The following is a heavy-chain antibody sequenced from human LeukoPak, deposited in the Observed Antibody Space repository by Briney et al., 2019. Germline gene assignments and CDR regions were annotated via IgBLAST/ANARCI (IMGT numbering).Heavy chain of an antibody. CDR2: IYTSGST. V-gene: IGHV4-61*02. D-gene: IGHD3-3*01. CDR3: ARGDFWSGYYFDY. Sequence: KTSETLSLTCTVSGGSISSGSYYWSWIRQPAGKGLEWIGRIYTSGSTNYNPSLKSRVTISVDTSKNQFSLNLSSVIAADTAVYYCARGDFWSGYYFDYWGQGTLVTVSS. CDR1: GGSISSGSYY. J-gene: IGHJ4*02.